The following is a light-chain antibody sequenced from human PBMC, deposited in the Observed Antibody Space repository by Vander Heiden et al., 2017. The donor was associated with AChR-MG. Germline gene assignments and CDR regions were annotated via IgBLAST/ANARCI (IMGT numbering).Light chain of an antibody. J-gene: IGKJ5*01. CDR2: GAS. V-gene: IGKV3-20*01. Sequence: EIVLTQSPGTLSLSPGERATLSCRASQSVSSAYLAWYQQKPGQAPGLLIYGASSRAPGIPDRFSGSGSGTDFTLTISRLEPEDFAVYYCLQYGSSPITFGQGTRLEIK. CDR1: QSVSSAY. CDR3: LQYGSSPIT.